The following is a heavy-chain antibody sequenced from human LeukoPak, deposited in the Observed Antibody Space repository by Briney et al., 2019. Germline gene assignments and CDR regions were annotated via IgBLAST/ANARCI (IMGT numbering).Heavy chain of an antibody. V-gene: IGHV3-66*01. J-gene: IGHJ4*02. CDR2: IYMGGNT. D-gene: IGHD3-10*01. CDR3: ARLGFGELAFDY. CDR1: GFTVSSNY. Sequence: GGPLRLSCAPSGFTVSSNYMNWVRQAPGKGLEWVSVIYMGGNTYYADSVKGRFTISRDNSKNTLYLQMNSLSAEDAAVYYCARLGFGELAFDYWGQGTLVTVSS.